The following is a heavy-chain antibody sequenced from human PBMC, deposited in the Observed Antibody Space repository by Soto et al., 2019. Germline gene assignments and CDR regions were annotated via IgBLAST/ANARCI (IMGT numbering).Heavy chain of an antibody. CDR1: GFAFSSYA. CDR3: AKDLYYYEFSLADY. J-gene: IGHJ4*02. CDR2: VSYDGSIE. V-gene: IGHV3-30*04. D-gene: IGHD3-22*01. Sequence: SLKISCTGSGFAFSSYAMHWVRLAPGKGLEWVAVVSYDGSIENYADSVRGRLTISRANSKNKVFLQMNSLRVEDTAVYYCAKDLYYYEFSLADYWGQGTLVTASS.